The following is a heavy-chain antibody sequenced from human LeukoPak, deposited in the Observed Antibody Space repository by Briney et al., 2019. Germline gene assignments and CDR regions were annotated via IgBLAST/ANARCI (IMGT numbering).Heavy chain of an antibody. J-gene: IGHJ4*02. CDR3: ARQGTWMATPFDY. V-gene: IGHV4-39*01. CDR2: IYYSGST. CDR1: GGSISSSSYY. Sequence: PSETLSLTCTVSGGSISSSSYYWGWIRQPPGKGLEWIGSIYYSGSTYYNPSLKSRVTISVDTSKNQFSLKLSSVTAADTAVYYCARQGTWMATPFDYWGQGTLVTVSS. D-gene: IGHD5-24*01.